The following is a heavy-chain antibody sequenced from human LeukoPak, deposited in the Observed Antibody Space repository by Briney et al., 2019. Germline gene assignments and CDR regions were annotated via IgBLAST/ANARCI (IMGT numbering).Heavy chain of an antibody. CDR2: IYYSGST. CDR3: AGSGSYLYYFDY. D-gene: IGHD1-26*01. CDR1: GGSISSSDYY. J-gene: IGHJ4*02. V-gene: IGHV4-39*01. Sequence: SETLSLTCTVSGGSISSSDYYWGWIRQPPGKGLEWIGTIYYSGSTYYNPSLKSRVTISVDTSKNQFSLKLSSVTAADTAVYYCAGSGSYLYYFDYWGQGTLVTVSS.